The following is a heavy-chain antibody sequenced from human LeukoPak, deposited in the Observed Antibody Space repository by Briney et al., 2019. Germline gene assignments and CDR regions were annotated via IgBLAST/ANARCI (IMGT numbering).Heavy chain of an antibody. CDR2: INPSGGST. CDR1: GYTFTSYY. Sequence: GASVKVSCKASGYTFTSYYMHWVRQAPGQGLEWMGIINPSGGSTSYAQKFQGRVTMTRDTSTSTVYMELSSLRSEDTAVYYCARENAVYYDSSGYPRPFDYWGQGTLVTVSS. V-gene: IGHV1-46*01. D-gene: IGHD3-22*01. CDR3: ARENAVYYDSSGYPRPFDY. J-gene: IGHJ4*02.